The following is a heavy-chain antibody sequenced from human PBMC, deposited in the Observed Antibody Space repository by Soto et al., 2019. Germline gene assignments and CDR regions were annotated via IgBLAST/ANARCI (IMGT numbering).Heavy chain of an antibody. CDR1: GGSINSAGYY. CDR3: ARYYYGSGSYSYFDY. V-gene: IGHV4-31*03. CDR2: IYYSGST. J-gene: IGHJ4*02. D-gene: IGHD3-10*01. Sequence: QVQLQESGPGLVKPSQTLSLTCTVSGGSINSAGYYWTWVRQHPGKALEWIGYIYYSGSTYYNPSLKSRVTISIDTSKNRFSLRLTSVTAADTAVYYCARYYYGSGSYSYFDYWGQGTLVTVSS.